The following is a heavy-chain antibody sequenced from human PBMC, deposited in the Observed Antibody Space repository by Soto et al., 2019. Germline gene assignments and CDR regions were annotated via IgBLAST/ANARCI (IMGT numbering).Heavy chain of an antibody. Sequence: PGGSLRLSCAASGFTFSSYAMSWVRQAPGKGLEWVSAISGSGGSTYYADSVKGRFTISRDNSKNTLYLQMNSLRAEDTAVYYCAKADTYSSGWCEFDYWGQGTLVTVSS. D-gene: IGHD6-19*01. CDR2: ISGSGGST. J-gene: IGHJ4*02. CDR1: GFTFSSYA. CDR3: AKADTYSSGWCEFDY. V-gene: IGHV3-23*01.